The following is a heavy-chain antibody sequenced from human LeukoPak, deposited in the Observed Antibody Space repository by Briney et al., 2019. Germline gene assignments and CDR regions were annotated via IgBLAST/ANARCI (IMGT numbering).Heavy chain of an antibody. CDR2: ISRSSSYR. CDR1: GFTFSSYS. D-gene: IGHD6-19*01. V-gene: IGHV3-21*04. J-gene: IGHJ4*02. Sequence: GGSLRLSCAASGFTFSSYSMNWVRQAPGKGLEWVSSISRSSSYRYYADSVKGRFTISRDNSKNTLYLQMNSLRAEDTAVYYCARQTGDSWLLPHYDYWGQGTLVTVSS. CDR3: ARQTGDSWLLPHYDY.